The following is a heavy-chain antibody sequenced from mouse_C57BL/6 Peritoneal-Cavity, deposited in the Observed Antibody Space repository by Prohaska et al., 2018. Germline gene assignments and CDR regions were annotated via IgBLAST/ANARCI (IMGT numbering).Heavy chain of an antibody. CDR1: GYSITSGYY. D-gene: IGHD1-1*01. J-gene: IGHJ1*03. V-gene: IGHV3-6*01. CDR3: ARGVTTVVDWYFDV. Sequence: DVQLQVSGPGLVKPSQSLSLTCSVTGYSITSGYYSNWILQFPGNKLEWMGYISYDGSNNYNPSLKNRISITRDTSKNQFFLKLNSVTTEDTATYYCARGVTTVVDWYFDVWGTGTTVTVSS. CDR2: ISYDGSN.